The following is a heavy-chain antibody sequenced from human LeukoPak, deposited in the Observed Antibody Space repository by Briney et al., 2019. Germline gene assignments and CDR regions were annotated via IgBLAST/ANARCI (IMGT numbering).Heavy chain of an antibody. CDR1: GFTVSSNY. D-gene: IGHD3-22*01. J-gene: IGHJ4*02. CDR2: IYSGGST. Sequence: PGGSLRLSCAASGFTVSSNYMSWVRQTPGKGLEWVSVIYSGGSTYYADSVKGRFTISRDNSKNTLYLQVNSLRAEDTAVYYCARDLCSYDSSGYYFYWGQGTLVTVSS. V-gene: IGHV3-66*02. CDR3: ARDLCSYDSSGYYFY.